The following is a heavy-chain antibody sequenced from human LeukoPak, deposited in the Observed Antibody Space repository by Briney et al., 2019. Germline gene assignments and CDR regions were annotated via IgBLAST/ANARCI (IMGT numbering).Heavy chain of an antibody. V-gene: IGHV3-23*01. CDR2: ISGSGGST. J-gene: IGHJ4*02. CDR1: GFTFSTYA. Sequence: AGGSLRLSCAASGFTFSTYAMSWVRQAPGKGLQWVSAISGSGGSTYYADSVKGRFTISRDNSKNTLYLQMNSLRAEDTAVYYCAKAGSGWYRYIDYWGQGTLVTVSS. D-gene: IGHD6-19*01. CDR3: AKAGSGWYRYIDY.